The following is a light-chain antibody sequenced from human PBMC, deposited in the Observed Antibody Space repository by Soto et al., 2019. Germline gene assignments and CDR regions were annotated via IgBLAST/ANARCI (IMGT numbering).Light chain of an antibody. CDR3: AAWDANLSGFYV. CDR2: GHN. J-gene: IGLJ1*01. Sequence: QSLLTQPRSLSCTPGQRGTMSGAGSSSNSGSNVVNWYQHLPGRAPKLLIYGHNQRPSGVPDRFSGSKSGTSASLAISGLQSEDEAEYYCAAWDANLSGFYVFATGTKVTVL. CDR1: SSNSGSNV. V-gene: IGLV1-44*01.